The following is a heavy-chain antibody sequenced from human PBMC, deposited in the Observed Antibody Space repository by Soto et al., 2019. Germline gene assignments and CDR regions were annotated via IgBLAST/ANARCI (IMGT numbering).Heavy chain of an antibody. CDR3: AKDPCSSWYCSFDY. J-gene: IGHJ4*02. D-gene: IGHD6-13*01. V-gene: IGHV3-30*18. Sequence: QVQLVESGGGVVQPGRSLRLSCAASGFTLSNYVMHWVRQAPGKGLEWVAATSFDGSNRYYADSVKGRFTMSRDNSKNTVFLQMNSLRAEDTAVYYCAKDPCSSWYCSFDYWGQGTLVTVSS. CDR2: TSFDGSNR. CDR1: GFTLSNYV.